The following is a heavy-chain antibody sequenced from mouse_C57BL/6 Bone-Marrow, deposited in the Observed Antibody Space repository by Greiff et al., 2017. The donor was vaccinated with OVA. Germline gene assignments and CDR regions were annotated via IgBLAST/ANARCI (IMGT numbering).Heavy chain of an antibody. CDR2: INPNNGGT. Sequence: VQLKESGPELVKPGASVKISCKASGYTFPDYYMNWVKQSHGKSLEWIGDINPNNGGTSYNQKFKGKATLTVDKSSSTAYMELRSLTSEDSAVYYCARRGYSNYDYWGQGTTLTVSS. D-gene: IGHD2-5*01. J-gene: IGHJ2*01. V-gene: IGHV1-26*01. CDR1: GYTFPDYY. CDR3: ARRGYSNYDY.